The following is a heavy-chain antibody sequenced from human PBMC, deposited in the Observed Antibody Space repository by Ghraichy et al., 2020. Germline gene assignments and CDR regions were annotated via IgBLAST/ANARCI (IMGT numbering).Heavy chain of an antibody. J-gene: IGHJ4*02. CDR1: GFTFSTYA. CDR3: AKSRVDGGLSGAVVF. D-gene: IGHD3-16*01. V-gene: IGHV3-23*01. CDR2: ITDSGGST. Sequence: GESLNISCAVSGFTFSTYAMSWVRQAPGKGLEWVSGITDSGGSTYYADSVKGRFTISRDNSKNMLYLQVNSLRAEDTAVYYCAKSRVDGGLSGAVVFWGQGTLVTVAS.